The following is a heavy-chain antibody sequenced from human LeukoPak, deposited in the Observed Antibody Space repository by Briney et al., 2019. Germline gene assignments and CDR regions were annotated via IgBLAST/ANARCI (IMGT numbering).Heavy chain of an antibody. V-gene: IGHV1-69*01. CDR2: IIPIFGTA. J-gene: IGHJ4*02. D-gene: IGHD3-22*01. CDR3: ARGDSSGYYYGPFDY. CDR1: GGTFSSYA. Sequence: ASVKVSCKASGGTFSSYAISWVPQAPGQGLEWMGGIIPIFGTAKYAQKLQGRVTITADESTSTAYMELSSLRSEDTAVYYCARGDSSGYYYGPFDYWGQGTLVTVSS.